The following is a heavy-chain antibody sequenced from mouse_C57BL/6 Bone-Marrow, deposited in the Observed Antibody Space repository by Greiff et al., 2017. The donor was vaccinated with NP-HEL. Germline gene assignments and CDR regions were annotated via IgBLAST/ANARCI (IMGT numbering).Heavy chain of an antibody. D-gene: IGHD4-1*01. J-gene: IGHJ4*01. CDR3: ARELRLIYYAMDY. V-gene: IGHV1-64*01. CDR2: IHPNSGST. Sequence: QVQLKQPGAELVKPGASVKLSCKASGYTFTSYWMPWVKQRPGQGLEWIGMIHPNSGSTNYNEQFMSKATLTVDISSSPAYMQLSSLTSEDSAVYYCARELRLIYYAMDYWGQGTSVTVSA. CDR1: GYTFTSYW.